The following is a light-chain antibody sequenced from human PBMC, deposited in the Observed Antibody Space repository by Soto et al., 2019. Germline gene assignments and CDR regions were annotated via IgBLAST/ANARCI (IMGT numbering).Light chain of an antibody. J-gene: IGLJ3*02. CDR3: CSYAGTYTLSNWV. Sequence: QAVLTQTRALSGAPGKSVTISCPGTSGAVGVYSYVSWYQQHPGKAPKLMIYDVNKRPSGVPDRFSGSKSGNTASLTISGLQAEDEADYYCCSYAGTYTLSNWVFRGGPQRTVL. CDR2: DVN. CDR1: SGAVGVYSY. V-gene: IGLV2-11*01.